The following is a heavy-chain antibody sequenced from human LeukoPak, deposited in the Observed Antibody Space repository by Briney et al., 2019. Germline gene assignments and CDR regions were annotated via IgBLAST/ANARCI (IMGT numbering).Heavy chain of an antibody. J-gene: IGHJ6*03. V-gene: IGHV4-4*02. CDR1: GGSISSSNW. CDR3: ARRGGYCSGGSCYFSHYYYYMDV. Sequence: SGTLSLTCAVPGGSISSSNWWSWVRQPPGKGLEWIGEIYHSGSTNYNPSLKSRVTISVDTSKNQFSLKLSSVTAADTAVYYCARRGGYCSGGSCYFSHYYYYMDVWGKGTTVTISS. CDR2: IYHSGST. D-gene: IGHD2-15*01.